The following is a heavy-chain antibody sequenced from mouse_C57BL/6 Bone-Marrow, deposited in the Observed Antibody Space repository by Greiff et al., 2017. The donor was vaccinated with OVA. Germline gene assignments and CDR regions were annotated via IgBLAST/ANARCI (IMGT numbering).Heavy chain of an antibody. CDR1: GFTFSDYY. J-gene: IGHJ2*01. CDR3: ARHAGGLITTVVAFDY. CDR2: ISNGGGST. V-gene: IGHV5-12*01. D-gene: IGHD1-1*01. Sequence: EVKLMESGGGLVQPGGSLKLSCAASGFTFSDYYMYWVRQTPEKRLEWVAYISNGGGSTYYPDTVKGRFTISRDNAKNTLYLQMSRLKSEDTAMYYCARHAGGLITTVVAFDYWGQGTTLTVSS.